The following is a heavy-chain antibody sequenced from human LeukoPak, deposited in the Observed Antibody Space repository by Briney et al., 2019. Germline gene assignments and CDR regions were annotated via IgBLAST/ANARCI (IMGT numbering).Heavy chain of an antibody. Sequence: GGSLRLSCTGSGFNFGDYAMTWVRQAPGKGLEWVGYIRSKTHGETTHFAASVRGRFSLSRDDSIGIAYLEMTSLRTEDTAVYYCASNSLDYSNFKVYFYPTGQGTLVTVSS. D-gene: IGHD4-11*01. V-gene: IGHV3-49*04. J-gene: IGHJ5*02. CDR2: IRSKTHGETT. CDR3: ASNSLDYSNFKVYFYP. CDR1: GFNFGDYA.